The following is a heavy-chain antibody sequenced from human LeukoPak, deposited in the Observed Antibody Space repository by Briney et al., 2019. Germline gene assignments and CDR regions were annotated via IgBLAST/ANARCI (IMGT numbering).Heavy chain of an antibody. Sequence: EASVKVSCKASGYTFTSYGISWVRQAPGQGLEWMGWISAYNGNTNYAQKLQGRVTMTTDTSTSTAYMELRSLRSDDTAVYYCARDSPYSDYLIGGAFNIWGQRTMVTVSS. CDR2: ISAYNGNT. J-gene: IGHJ3*02. CDR3: ARDSPYSDYLIGGAFNI. D-gene: IGHD4-11*01. V-gene: IGHV1-18*01. CDR1: GYTFTSYG.